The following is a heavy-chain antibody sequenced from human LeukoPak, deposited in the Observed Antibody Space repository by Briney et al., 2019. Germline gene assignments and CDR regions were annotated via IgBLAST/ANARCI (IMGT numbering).Heavy chain of an antibody. V-gene: IGHV3-48*04. D-gene: IGHD1-26*01. J-gene: IGHJ4*02. CDR3: ARGLAPEVGSTPDY. CDR1: GFNFSTKY. CDR2: ISSSSSTI. Sequence: GGSLRLSCAASGFNFSTKYMSWVRQAPGKGLEWVSYISSSSSTIYYADSLKGRFTISRDNAKNSLYLQMNSLRAEDTAVYYCARGLAPEVGSTPDYWGQGTLVTVSS.